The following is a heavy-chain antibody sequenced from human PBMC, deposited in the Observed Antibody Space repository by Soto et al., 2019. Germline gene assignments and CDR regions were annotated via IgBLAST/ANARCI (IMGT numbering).Heavy chain of an antibody. CDR3: ARLGSSGWYQGSYFDY. D-gene: IGHD6-19*01. J-gene: IGHJ4*02. CDR1: GGSITRNDHY. V-gene: IGHV4-39*01. Sequence: QLQLQESGPGLVRPSETLSLICTVSGGSITRNDHYWGWIRQSPGKGLEWIGDIKSSGSTPYNLSLKSRVSLSVETSKNQFSLKMNSVTAADTAVYYCARLGSSGWYQGSYFDYWGQGTLVTVSS. CDR2: IKSSGST.